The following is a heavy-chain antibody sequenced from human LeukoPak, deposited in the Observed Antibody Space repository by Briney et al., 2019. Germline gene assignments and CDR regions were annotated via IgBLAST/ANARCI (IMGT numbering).Heavy chain of an antibody. Sequence: GGSLRHSCSASGFTFSSYAMHWVRQAPGKGLEYVSAISSNGGSTYYADSVKGRFTISRDNSKNTLYLQMNRLRAEDTAVYYCAKDLSYGPGYFDYWGQGTLATVSS. CDR3: AKDLSYGPGYFDY. J-gene: IGHJ4*02. CDR1: GFTFSSYA. V-gene: IGHV3-64*04. D-gene: IGHD5-18*01. CDR2: ISSNGGST.